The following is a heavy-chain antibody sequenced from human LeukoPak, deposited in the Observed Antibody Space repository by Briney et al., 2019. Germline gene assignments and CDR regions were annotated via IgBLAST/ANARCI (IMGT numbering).Heavy chain of an antibody. D-gene: IGHD5-18*01. V-gene: IGHV4-61*02. J-gene: IGHJ5*02. CDR3: ARGQGYSYGYEWFDP. CDR1: GDSTSRGTYY. CDR2: VYTSGNT. Sequence: SQTLSLTCTVSGDSTSRGTYYWSWIRQPAGKGLEWIGRVYTSGNTNYNPSLKSRVTISVDTSKNQFSLKLSSVTAADTAVYYCARGQGYSYGYEWFDPWGQGTLVTVSS.